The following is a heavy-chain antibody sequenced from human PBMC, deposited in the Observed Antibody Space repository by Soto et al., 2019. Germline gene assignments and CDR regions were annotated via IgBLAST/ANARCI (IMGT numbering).Heavy chain of an antibody. J-gene: IGHJ4*02. D-gene: IGHD5-18*01. Sequence: ASVKVSCKASGYSFTSYSLHWVRQAPGQGLEWMGIINPTCGSTSYAQQFQGRVTMTRDTSTSTVYVELSSLRSEDTAVYYCARESTIPLGTLFDYWGQGPMMTFYS. CDR1: GYSFTSYS. V-gene: IGHV1-46*01. CDR3: ARESTIPLGTLFDY. CDR2: INPTCGST.